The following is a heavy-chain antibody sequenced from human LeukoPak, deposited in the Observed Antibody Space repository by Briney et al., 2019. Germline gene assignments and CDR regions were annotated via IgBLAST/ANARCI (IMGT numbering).Heavy chain of an antibody. CDR1: GDSFSYFY. D-gene: IGHD3-22*01. V-gene: IGHV4-59*05. CDR3: ARIVVADFDY. J-gene: IGHJ4*02. CDR2: IYHSGST. Sequence: SETLSLTCTVSGDSFSYFYWSWIRQPPGKGLEWVGSIYHSGSTYHNPSLKSRVTISVDTSKNQFSLKLRSVTAADTAVYYCARIVVADFDYWGQGTLVTVSS.